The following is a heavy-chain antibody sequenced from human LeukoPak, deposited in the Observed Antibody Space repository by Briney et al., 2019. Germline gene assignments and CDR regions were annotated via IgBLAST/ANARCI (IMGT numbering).Heavy chain of an antibody. CDR2: IYYSGST. CDR1: GGSFSGYY. D-gene: IGHD1-1*01. V-gene: IGHV4-59*01. CDR3: ARDGIWRHWYFDL. Sequence: SETLSLTCTVSGGSFSGYYWSWIRQPLGKGLEWVWYIYYSGSTSYNPSLKSRVTISVDTSNKQSPLKQSPVTAADTAVYYCARDGIWRHWYFDLWGRGTLVTVSS. J-gene: IGHJ2*01.